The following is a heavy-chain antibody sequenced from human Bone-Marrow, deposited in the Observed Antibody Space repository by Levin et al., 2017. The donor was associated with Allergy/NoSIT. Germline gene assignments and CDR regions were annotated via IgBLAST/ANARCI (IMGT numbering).Heavy chain of an antibody. Sequence: SCVGSGFAFNTYHMNWVRQSPGKGLEWISSITTAGTYKHYADSVRGRFTISRDNAKDSLFLQMDSLRAEDTAVYYCAYYSSPLAVWGQGTTVTVSS. J-gene: IGHJ6*02. V-gene: IGHV3-21*01. CDR1: GFAFNTYH. D-gene: IGHD2-21*01. CDR2: ITTAGTYK. CDR3: AYYSSPLAV.